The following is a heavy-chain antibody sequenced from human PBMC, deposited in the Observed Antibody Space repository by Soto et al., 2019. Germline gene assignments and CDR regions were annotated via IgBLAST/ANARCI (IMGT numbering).Heavy chain of an antibody. CDR3: ARAVYCGDDCYSYGMDV. CDR2: ISYDGSNK. D-gene: IGHD2-21*02. J-gene: IGHJ6*02. Sequence: SLRLSCAASGFTFSSYGMHWVRQAPGKWLEWVSVISYDGSNKYYSDSVKGRFTISRDNSKNTLYLQMNSLRAEDTAIYYCARAVYCGDDCYSYGMDVWGQGTTVTVSS. CDR1: GFTFSSYG. V-gene: IGHV3-30*03.